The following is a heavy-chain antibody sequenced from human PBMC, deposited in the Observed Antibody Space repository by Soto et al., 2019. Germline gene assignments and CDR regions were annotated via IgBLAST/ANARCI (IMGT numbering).Heavy chain of an antibody. CDR3: ARDTGYDHYDFDI. D-gene: IGHD5-12*01. V-gene: IGHV1-46*01. CDR1: GYTFITSYY. J-gene: IGHJ3*02. Sequence: QVQLVQSGAEVKKPGASVKLSCKASGYTFITSYYTHWVRQAPGQGLEWMGIINPTGTMTKYSERFQGRLTMTRDTSTSTDYMELSTLTSEDTAVYFCARDTGYDHYDFDIWGKGTMVAVSS. CDR2: INPTGTMT.